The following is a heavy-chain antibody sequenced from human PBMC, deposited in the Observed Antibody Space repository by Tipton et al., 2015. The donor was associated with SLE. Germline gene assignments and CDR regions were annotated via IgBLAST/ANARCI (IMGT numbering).Heavy chain of an antibody. V-gene: IGHV4-39*07. CDR1: GGSISSSGYY. Sequence: TLSLTCTVSGGSISSSGYYWGWVRQPPGKGLEWIGSIYYTGNAYYHPSLRSRVTISVDTSKNQFSLRLSSVTAADTAVYYCARDGRGWTSNLGNWFDPWGPGTLVTVSS. J-gene: IGHJ5*02. D-gene: IGHD6-19*01. CDR2: IYYTGNA. CDR3: ARDGRGWTSNLGNWFDP.